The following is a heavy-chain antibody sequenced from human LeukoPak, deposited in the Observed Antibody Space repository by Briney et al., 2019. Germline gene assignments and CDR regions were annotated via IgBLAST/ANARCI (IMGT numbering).Heavy chain of an antibody. CDR1: GFSFSIYW. D-gene: IGHD3-10*02. Sequence: PGGSLRLSCFASGFSFSIYWMHWVRQAPGKGLEWVSYISSSGSTIYYADSVKGRFTISRDNAKNSLYLQMNSLRAEDTAVYYCAELGITMIGGVWGKGTTVTISS. CDR2: ISSSGSTI. CDR3: AELGITMIGGV. J-gene: IGHJ6*04. V-gene: IGHV3-48*04.